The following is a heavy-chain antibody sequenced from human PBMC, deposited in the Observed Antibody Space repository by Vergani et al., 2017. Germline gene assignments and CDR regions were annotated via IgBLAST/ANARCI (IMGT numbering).Heavy chain of an antibody. J-gene: IGHJ5*02. CDR3: VRTVALWFGETKDGGWFDP. CDR2: INYVGRT. V-gene: IGHV4-39*01. CDR1: GGSINPSSSF. Sequence: QLQLQESGPGLVKPSETLSLICTVSGGSINPSSSFWGWIRQSPGKGLEWIGSINYVGRTYYIPSLQSRATVFVDTSKNQVSLKLNSVTAADTAVYYCVRTVALWFGETKDGGWFDPWGQGTLVTVTS. D-gene: IGHD3-10*01.